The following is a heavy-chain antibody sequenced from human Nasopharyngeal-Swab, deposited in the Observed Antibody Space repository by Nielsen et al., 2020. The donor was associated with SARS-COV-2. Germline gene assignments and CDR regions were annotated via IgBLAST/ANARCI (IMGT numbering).Heavy chain of an antibody. CDR2: ISGSGGST. D-gene: IGHD4-11*01. CDR3: AKDRRSYSNYYYYGIDV. Sequence: GESLKISCAASGFTFSSYAMSWVRQAPGKGLEWVSAISGSGGSTYYADSVKGRFTISRDNSKNTLYLQMNSLRAEDTAVYYCAKDRRSYSNYYYYGIDVWGQGTTITVSS. CDR1: GFTFSSYA. J-gene: IGHJ6*02. V-gene: IGHV3-23*01.